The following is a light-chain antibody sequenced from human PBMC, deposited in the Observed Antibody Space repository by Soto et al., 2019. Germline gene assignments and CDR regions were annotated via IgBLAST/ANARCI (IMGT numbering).Light chain of an antibody. V-gene: IGKV1-33*01. Sequence: DIQMTQSPSSLSASVGDRVTITCQASQDINNYLNWYQHKPGQVPKLLISDASNLETGVPSRFSGSGSGTDFILTISSLQPEDVATYYCQQCDNVQSTFGQGTRLEIK. J-gene: IGKJ5*01. CDR1: QDINNY. CDR2: DAS. CDR3: QQCDNVQST.